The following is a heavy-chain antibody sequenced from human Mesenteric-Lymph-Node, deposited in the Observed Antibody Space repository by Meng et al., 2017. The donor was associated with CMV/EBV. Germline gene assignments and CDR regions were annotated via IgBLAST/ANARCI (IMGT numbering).Heavy chain of an antibody. CDR3: AKSMYLDWLLPDH. Sequence: GESLKISCTASGFIFSNYGMHWVRQAPAKGLEWVAYIHYDGQKYADSVKGRFTISRDNSKNTIYLRMNSLRSEDTSTYYCAKSMYLDWLLPDHWGQGTVVTVSS. D-gene: IGHD3-9*01. J-gene: IGHJ4*02. V-gene: IGHV3-30*02. CDR2: IHYDGQ. CDR1: GFIFSNYG.